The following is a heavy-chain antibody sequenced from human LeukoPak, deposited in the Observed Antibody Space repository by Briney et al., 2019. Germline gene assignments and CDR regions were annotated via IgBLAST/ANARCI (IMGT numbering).Heavy chain of an antibody. Sequence: SETLSLTSTVSGGSISSSSYYWGWIRQPPGKGLEWIGSIYYSGSTYYNPSLKSRVTISVDTSKNQFSLKLSSVTAADTAVYYCARDPIAVTGTAYWGQGTLVTVSS. D-gene: IGHD6-19*01. CDR2: IYYSGST. CDR1: GGSISSSSYY. V-gene: IGHV4-39*07. J-gene: IGHJ4*02. CDR3: ARDPIAVTGTAY.